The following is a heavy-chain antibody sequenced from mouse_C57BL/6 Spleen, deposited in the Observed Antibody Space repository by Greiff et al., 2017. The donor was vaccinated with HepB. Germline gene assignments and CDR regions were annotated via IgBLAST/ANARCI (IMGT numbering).Heavy chain of an antibody. J-gene: IGHJ2*01. CDR2: ISSGSSTI. V-gene: IGHV5-17*01. D-gene: IGHD2-5*01. CDR3: ARPLYYSNYDFDY. CDR1: GFTFSDYG. Sequence: EVQRVESGGGLVKPGGSLKLSCAASGFTFSDYGMHWVRQAPEKGLEWVAYISSGSSTINYADTVKGRFTISRDNAKNTLFLQMTSLRSEDTAMYYCARPLYYSNYDFDYWGQGTTLTVSS.